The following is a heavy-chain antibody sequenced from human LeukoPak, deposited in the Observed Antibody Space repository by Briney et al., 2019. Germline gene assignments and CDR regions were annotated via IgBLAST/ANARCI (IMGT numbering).Heavy chain of an antibody. CDR1: GGSISSYY. V-gene: IGHV4-59*01. Sequence: SETLSLTCTVSGGSISSYYWSWIRQPPGKGLEWIGYIYYSGSTNYNPSLKSRVTISVDTSKNQLSLKLSSVSAADTAVYYCSRENGAFSPFGYWGQGTLVTVLS. J-gene: IGHJ4*02. D-gene: IGHD2-8*01. CDR3: SRENGAFSPFGY. CDR2: IYYSGST.